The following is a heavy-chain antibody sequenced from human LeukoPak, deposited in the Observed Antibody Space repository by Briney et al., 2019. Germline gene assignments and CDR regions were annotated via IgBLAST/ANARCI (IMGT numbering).Heavy chain of an antibody. D-gene: IGHD3-10*01. CDR1: GGSFSGYY. CDR2: INHSGST. Sequence: SETLSLTCAVYGGSFSGYYWSWIRQPPGKELEWIGEINHSGSTNYNPSLKSRVTISVDTSKNQFSLKLSSVTAADTAVYYCARHYVLLWFGELFSQAWFDPWGQGTLVTVSS. V-gene: IGHV4-34*01. CDR3: ARHYVLLWFGELFSQAWFDP. J-gene: IGHJ5*02.